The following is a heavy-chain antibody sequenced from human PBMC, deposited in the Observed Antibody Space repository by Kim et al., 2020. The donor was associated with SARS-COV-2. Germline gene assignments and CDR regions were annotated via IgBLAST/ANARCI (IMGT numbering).Heavy chain of an antibody. Sequence: SETLSLTCTVSGFSFSSFGYYWSCIRQPPGKGLDGIGHISYSGTTNYNLSLKSPVTMSVDTSRNQFSLQFTSLTAADTAFSYGARGVLALGYAMGVWA. J-gene: IGHJ3*01. CDR3: ARGVLALGYAMGV. CDR2: ISYSGTT. V-gene: IGHV4-61*08. D-gene: IGHD1-1*01. CDR1: GFSFSSFGYY.